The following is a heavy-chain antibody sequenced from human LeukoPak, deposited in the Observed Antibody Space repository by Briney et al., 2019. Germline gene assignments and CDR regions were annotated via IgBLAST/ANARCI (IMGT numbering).Heavy chain of an antibody. CDR3: ARGPFKAYSSSWYIGWFDP. D-gene: IGHD6-13*01. CDR2: ISSSSSYI. CDR1: GFTFSSYS. Sequence: GGSLRLSCAASGFTFSSYSMNWVRQAPGKGLEWVSSISSSSSYIYYADSGKGRFTISRDNAKNSLYLQMNSLRAEDTAVYYCARGPFKAYSSSWYIGWFDPWGQGTLVTVSS. J-gene: IGHJ5*02. V-gene: IGHV3-21*01.